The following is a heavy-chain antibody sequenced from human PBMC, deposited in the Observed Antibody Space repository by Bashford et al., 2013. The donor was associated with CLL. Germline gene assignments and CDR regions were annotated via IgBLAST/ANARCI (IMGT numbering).Heavy chain of an antibody. CDR2: IYWDDDK. Sequence: SGPTLVKPTQTLTLTCTFSGFSLSTSGLAVGWIRQTPLKALEWLAVIYWDDDKRYTPSLKDRVTITKDTSKKQVVLTMANMDPVDAATYYCAVATAYLTSGALLFDYWGQGTLVTVSS. D-gene: IGHD1-1*01. CDR3: AVATAYLTSGALLFDY. V-gene: IGHV2-5*02. CDR1: GFSLSTSGLA. J-gene: IGHJ4*02.